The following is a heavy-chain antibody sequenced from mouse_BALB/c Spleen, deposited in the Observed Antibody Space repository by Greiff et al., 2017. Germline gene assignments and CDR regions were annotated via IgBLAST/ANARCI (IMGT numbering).Heavy chain of an antibody. J-gene: IGHJ2*01. CDR2: ISNLAYSI. V-gene: IGHV5-15*02. CDR3: ARKYGNLYFDY. D-gene: IGHD2-10*02. CDR1: GFTFSDYG. Sequence: EVKVVESGGGLVQPGGSRKLSCAASGFTFSDYGMAWVRQAPGKGPEWVAFISNLAYSIYYADTVTGRFTISRENAKNTLYLEMSSLRSEDTAMYYCARKYGNLYFDYWGQGTTLTVSS.